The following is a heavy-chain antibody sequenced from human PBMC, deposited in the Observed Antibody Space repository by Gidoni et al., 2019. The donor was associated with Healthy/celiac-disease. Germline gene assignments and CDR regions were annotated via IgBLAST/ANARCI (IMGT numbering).Heavy chain of an antibody. D-gene: IGHD6-13*01. CDR1: GGSISSGSYY. CDR2: IYTSGST. J-gene: IGHJ5*02. CDR3: ARVSSSLGWFDP. V-gene: IGHV4-61*02. Sequence: QVQLQESGPGLVKPSQTLSPTCTAPGGSISSGSYYWSWIRQPAGKGLEWIGRIYTSGSTNYNPSLKSRVTISVDTSKNQFSLKLSSVTAADTAVYYCARVSSSLGWFDPWGQGTLVTVSS.